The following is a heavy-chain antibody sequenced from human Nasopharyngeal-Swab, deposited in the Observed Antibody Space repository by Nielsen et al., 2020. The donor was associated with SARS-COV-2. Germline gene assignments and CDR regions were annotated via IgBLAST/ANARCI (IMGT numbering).Heavy chain of an antibody. V-gene: IGHV4-39*01. D-gene: IGHD4-11*01. Sequence: GSLRLSCTVPGGSISSSSYYWGWIRQPPGKGLEWIGSIYYSGSTYYNPSLKSRVTISVDTSKNQFSLKLSSVTAADTAVYYCAREGLQYHYYYGMDVWGQGTTVTVSS. CDR2: IYYSGST. J-gene: IGHJ6*02. CDR1: GGSISSSSYY. CDR3: AREGLQYHYYYGMDV.